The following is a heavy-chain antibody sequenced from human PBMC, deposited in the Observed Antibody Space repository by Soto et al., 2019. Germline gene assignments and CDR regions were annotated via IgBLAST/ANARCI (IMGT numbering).Heavy chain of an antibody. J-gene: IGHJ4*02. Sequence: ESGGGLVQPGGSLRLSCAASGFTFSTYWMTWVRQPPGKGLEWVANMDQDGSERYYVDSVRGRFTVSRDNAKNSLYLQMNSLRAEDTAVYYCVCGGNFFIYWGQGTLVTVST. CDR1: GFTFSTYW. CDR2: MDQDGSER. D-gene: IGHD3-16*01. CDR3: VCGGNFFIY. V-gene: IGHV3-7*01.